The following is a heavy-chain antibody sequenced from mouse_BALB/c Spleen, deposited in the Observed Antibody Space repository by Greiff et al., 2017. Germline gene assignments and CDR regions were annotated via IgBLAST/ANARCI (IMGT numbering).Heavy chain of an antibody. V-gene: IGHV1S81*02. D-gene: IGHD2-4*01. J-gene: IGHJ4*01. CDR2: INPSNGGT. CDR3: TRYDCAMDY. CDR1: GYTFNSYY. Sequence: QVQLQQSGAELVKPGASVKLSCKASGYTFNSYYMYWVKQRPGQGLEWIGEINPSNGGTNFNEKFKSKATLTVDKSSSTAYMQLSSLTSEDSAVYCSTRYDCAMDYWGQGTSVTVSS.